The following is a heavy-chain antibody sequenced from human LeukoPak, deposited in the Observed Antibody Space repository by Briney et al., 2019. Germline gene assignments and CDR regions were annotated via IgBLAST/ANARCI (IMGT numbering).Heavy chain of an antibody. J-gene: IGHJ4*02. V-gene: IGHV6-1*01. CDR2: TYYRSKWYS. CDR3: VRGGGSFDY. CDR1: GDSVSINTTA. D-gene: IGHD3-16*01. Sequence: SQTLSLTCAISGDSVSINTTAWNWIRQSPWRGLEWLGSTYYRSKWYSGYALSVRSRITVNPDTSKNQFSLQLNSVTPEDTAVYYCVRGGGSFDYWGQGTLVTVSS.